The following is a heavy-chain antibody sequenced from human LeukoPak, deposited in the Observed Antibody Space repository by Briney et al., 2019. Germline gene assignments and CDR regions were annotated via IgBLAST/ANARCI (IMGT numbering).Heavy chain of an antibody. J-gene: IGHJ6*02. CDR1: GFTFGSYA. CDR3: AKDLRYSSGWYYYYGMDV. Sequence: GGSLRLSCAASGFTFGSYAMSWVRQAPGKGLEWVSAISGSGGSTYYADSVKGRFTISRDNSKNTLYLQMNSLRAEDTAVYYCAKDLRYSSGWYYYYGMDVWGQGTTVTVSS. V-gene: IGHV3-23*01. D-gene: IGHD6-19*01. CDR2: ISGSGGST.